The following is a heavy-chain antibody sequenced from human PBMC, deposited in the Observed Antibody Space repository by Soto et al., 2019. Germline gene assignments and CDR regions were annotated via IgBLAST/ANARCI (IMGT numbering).Heavy chain of an antibody. CDR2: IYYSGST. D-gene: IGHD4-17*01. CDR1: GGSISSYY. Sequence: SETLSLTCTVSGGSISSYYWSWIRQPPGKGLEWIGYIYYSGSTNYNPSLKSRVTISVDTSKNQFSLKLSSVTAADTAVYYCARVRHFYGDYGYIDYWGQGTLVTVSS. J-gene: IGHJ4*02. V-gene: IGHV4-59*01. CDR3: ARVRHFYGDYGYIDY.